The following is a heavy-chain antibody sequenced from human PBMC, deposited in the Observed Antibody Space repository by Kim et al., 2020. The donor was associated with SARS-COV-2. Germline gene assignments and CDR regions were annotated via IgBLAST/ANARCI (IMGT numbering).Heavy chain of an antibody. CDR2: IYYSGST. CDR1: GGSISSGGYY. Sequence: SETLSLTCTVSGGSISSGGYYWSWIRQHPGKGLEWIGYIYYSGSTYYNPSLKSRVTISVDTSKNQFSLKLSSVTAADTAVYYCARGRVFGHSYYDYIWGSYRYGPIFDYWGQGTLVTVSS. V-gene: IGHV4-31*03. D-gene: IGHD3-16*02. J-gene: IGHJ4*02. CDR3: ARGRVFGHSYYDYIWGSYRYGPIFDY.